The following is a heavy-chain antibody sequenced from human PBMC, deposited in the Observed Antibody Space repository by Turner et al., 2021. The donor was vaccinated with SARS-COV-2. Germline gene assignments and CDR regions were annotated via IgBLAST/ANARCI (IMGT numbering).Heavy chain of an antibody. CDR1: GGTFSSYA. V-gene: IGHV1-69*04. CDR3: ARDPDDSTTTTP. D-gene: IGHD4-17*01. J-gene: IGHJ1*01. Sequence: QVQLVQSGAEVKKPGSSVKVSCKASGGTFSSYAISWVRQAPGQGLEWMGRIIPILGIANYAQKFQGRVTITADKSTSTAYMELSSLRSEDTAVYYCARDPDDSTTTTPWGQGTLVTVSS. CDR2: IIPILGIA.